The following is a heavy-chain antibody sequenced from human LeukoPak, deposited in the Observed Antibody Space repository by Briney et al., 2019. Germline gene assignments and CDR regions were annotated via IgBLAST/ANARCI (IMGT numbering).Heavy chain of an antibody. Sequence: GGSLRLSCAASGFTFSSGWMTWVRQAPGKGLEWVGRIKSKTDGGTTDYAAPVKGRFTISRDDSENTLYLHMNSLKTEDTAVYYCATEYYYDSNGIFDYWGQGTLVTVSS. J-gene: IGHJ4*02. V-gene: IGHV3-15*01. D-gene: IGHD3-22*01. CDR1: GFTFSSGW. CDR2: IKSKTDGGTT. CDR3: ATEYYYDSNGIFDY.